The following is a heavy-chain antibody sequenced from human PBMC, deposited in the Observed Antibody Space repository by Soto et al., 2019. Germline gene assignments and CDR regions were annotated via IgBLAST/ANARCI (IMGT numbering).Heavy chain of an antibody. V-gene: IGHV4-4*07. CDR2: IYTSGST. Sequence: SETLSLTCTVSGGSISSYYWSWIRQPAGKGLKWIGRIYTSGSTNYNPSLKSRVTMSVDTSKNQFSLKLSSVTAADTAVYYCARDQQYYDSSGFYSDAFDYWGQGTLVTVSS. J-gene: IGHJ4*02. CDR1: GGSISSYY. CDR3: ARDQQYYDSSGFYSDAFDY. D-gene: IGHD3-22*01.